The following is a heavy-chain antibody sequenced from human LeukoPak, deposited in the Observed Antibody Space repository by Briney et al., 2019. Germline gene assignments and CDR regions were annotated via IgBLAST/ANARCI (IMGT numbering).Heavy chain of an antibody. CDR3: ARPAAAAGTSAFAI. CDR1: GGSISSYY. V-gene: IGHV4-59*01. D-gene: IGHD6-13*01. CDR2: IYYNGST. Sequence: PSETLSLTCTLSGGSISSYYWSWIRQPPGKGLEWSGYIYYNGSTNYNPSLKGRVTISVDTSKNQFSLKLRYVTAADTAVYYCARPAAAAGTSAFAIWGQGTMVTVSS. J-gene: IGHJ3*02.